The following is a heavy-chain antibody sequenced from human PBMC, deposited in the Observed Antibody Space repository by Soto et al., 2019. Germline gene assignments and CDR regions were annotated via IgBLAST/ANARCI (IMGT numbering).Heavy chain of an antibody. CDR2: ITGVGGST. V-gene: IGHV3-23*01. CDR3: ARRPYDSDWYFDP. J-gene: IGHJ2*01. Sequence: GGSLRLSCAASGFPFSSYAMTWVRQAPGKGLEWVSDITGVGGSTSYADSVKGRFTISRDNSKNTLYLQMDSLRAEDMAVYYCARRPYDSDWYFDPWGRGTQVTVSS. D-gene: IGHD3-22*01. CDR1: GFPFSSYA.